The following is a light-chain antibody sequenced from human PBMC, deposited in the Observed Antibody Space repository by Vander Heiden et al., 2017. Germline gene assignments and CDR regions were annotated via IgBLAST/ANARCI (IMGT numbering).Light chain of an antibody. CDR3: QQRRNWPPLT. J-gene: IGKJ4*01. CDR1: ENVDVY. CDR2: DAS. Sequence: ETVLTQSPATLSLSPGERATLSCRASENVDVYLAWYQQKPGQAPRLLIYDASNRGAGIPTRFGGSGSGTDFTLTISSRQPEDFAVYYCQQRRNWPPLTFGGGTKVEIK. V-gene: IGKV3-11*01.